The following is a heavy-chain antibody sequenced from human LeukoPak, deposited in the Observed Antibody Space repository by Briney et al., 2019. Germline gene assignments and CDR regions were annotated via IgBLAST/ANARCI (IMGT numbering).Heavy chain of an antibody. J-gene: IGHJ4*02. CDR1: GDTFNNYG. Sequence: SVNVSCKASGDTFNNYGFSWVRQAPGQGLEWMGGVIPMFGTAHYAQKFQGRVTITADESTSTAYMELSSLRSEDTAVYYCARDGGLYYFDYWGQGTLVTVSS. V-gene: IGHV1-69*13. CDR3: ARDGGLYYFDY. D-gene: IGHD2-15*01. CDR2: VIPMFGTA.